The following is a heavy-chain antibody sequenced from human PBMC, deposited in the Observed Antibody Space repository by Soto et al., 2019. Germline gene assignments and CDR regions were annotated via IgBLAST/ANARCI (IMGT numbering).Heavy chain of an antibody. CDR1: GYTFTSYD. J-gene: IGHJ4*02. CDR3: ARGVRFLEWPSNQPIDYFDY. CDR2: MNPNSGNT. D-gene: IGHD3-3*01. V-gene: IGHV1-8*01. Sequence: GASVKVSCKASGYTFTSYDINWVRQATGQGLEWMGWMNPNSGNTGYAQKFQGRVTMTRNTSISTAYMELSSLRSEDTAVYYCARGVRFLEWPSNQPIDYFDYWGQGTLVTVSS.